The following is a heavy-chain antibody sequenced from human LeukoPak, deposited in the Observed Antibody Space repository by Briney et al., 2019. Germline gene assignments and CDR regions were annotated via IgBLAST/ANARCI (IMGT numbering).Heavy chain of an antibody. J-gene: IGHJ4*02. CDR1: GFTFSSYW. V-gene: IGHV3-74*01. CDR3: ARVTGYYDSSGYSLFDY. Sequence: GGSLRLSCAASGFTFSSYWMHWVRQAPGKGLVWVSRINSDGSSTSYADSVKGRFTISRDNAKNTLYLQMNSLRAEDTAVYYCARVTGYYDSSGYSLFDYWGQGTLVTVSS. D-gene: IGHD3-22*01. CDR2: INSDGSST.